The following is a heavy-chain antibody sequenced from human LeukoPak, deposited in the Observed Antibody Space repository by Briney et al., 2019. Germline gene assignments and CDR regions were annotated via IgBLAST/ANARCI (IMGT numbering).Heavy chain of an antibody. CDR2: IYHSGST. Sequence: SETLSLTCAVSGGSISSSNWWSWVRQPPGKGLEWIGEIYHSGSTNYNPSHKSRVTISVDKSKNQFSLKLSSVTAADTAVYYCARVRWELLSPYYGLDVWGQGTTVTVSS. CDR1: GGSISSSNW. CDR3: ARVRWELLSPYYGLDV. J-gene: IGHJ6*02. D-gene: IGHD1-26*01. V-gene: IGHV4-4*02.